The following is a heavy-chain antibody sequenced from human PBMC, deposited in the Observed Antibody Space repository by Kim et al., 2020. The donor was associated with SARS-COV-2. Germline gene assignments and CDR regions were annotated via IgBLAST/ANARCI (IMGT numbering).Heavy chain of an antibody. Sequence: SETLSLTCTVSGGSISSYYWSWIRQPPGKGLEWIGYIYYSGSTNYNPSLKSRVTISVDTSKNQFSLKLSSVTAADTAVYYCARQRLLWFGELWLDVWGQGTTVTVSS. V-gene: IGHV4-59*13. J-gene: IGHJ6*02. D-gene: IGHD3-10*01. CDR3: ARQRLLWFGELWLDV. CDR1: GGSISSYY. CDR2: IYYSGST.